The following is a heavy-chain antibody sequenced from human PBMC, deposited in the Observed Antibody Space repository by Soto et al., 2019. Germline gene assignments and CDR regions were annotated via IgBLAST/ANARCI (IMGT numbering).Heavy chain of an antibody. J-gene: IGHJ5*02. Sequence: EVQLVESGGGLVKPGGSLRLSCAASGFTFRSYSMSWVRQAPGKGLEWVSYISTTSSYIYYADSVKGRFTISRDNAENSLYQQMNSLSAEDTAVYYCARNCGGDCSNWFDPWGQGTLVTVSS. V-gene: IGHV3-21*01. D-gene: IGHD2-21*02. CDR1: GFTFRSYS. CDR3: ARNCGGDCSNWFDP. CDR2: ISTTSSYI.